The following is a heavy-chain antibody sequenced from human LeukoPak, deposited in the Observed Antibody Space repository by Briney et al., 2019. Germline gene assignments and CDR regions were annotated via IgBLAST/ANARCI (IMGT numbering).Heavy chain of an antibody. V-gene: IGHV1-69*05. CDR2: IIPAFGSS. D-gene: IGHD6-13*01. CDR1: GGTFSKYA. CDR3: ARVGPLGGSSWYAGILGYSDF. J-gene: IGHJ4*02. Sequence: VASVKVSCKASGGTFSKYAIHWVRQAPGKGLEWMGGIIPAFGSSNYAQKFQGRVTLTTDTSTNTAYMEMSSLRSEDTAVYYCARVGPLGGSSWYAGILGYSDFWGQGTLVTVSS.